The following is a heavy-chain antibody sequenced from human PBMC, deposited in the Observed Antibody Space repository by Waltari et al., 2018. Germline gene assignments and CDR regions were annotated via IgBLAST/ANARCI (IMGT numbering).Heavy chain of an antibody. CDR1: GYSLTSPW. Sequence: EVPLVQSGAEVNKPGESLKISCQGSGYSLTSPWTAWVCQMPGKGLEWMGIIYPGDSDTRYSPSFQGQVTISADKSISTAYLQWSSLKASDTAMYYCARHVDTAFDYWGQGTLVTVSS. CDR3: ARHVDTAFDY. V-gene: IGHV5-51*03. J-gene: IGHJ4*02. CDR2: IYPGDSDT. D-gene: IGHD5-18*01.